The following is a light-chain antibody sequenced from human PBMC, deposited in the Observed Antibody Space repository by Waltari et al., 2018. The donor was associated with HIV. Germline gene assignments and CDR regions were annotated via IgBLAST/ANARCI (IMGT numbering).Light chain of an antibody. CDR3: CSFAGSYTLV. J-gene: IGLJ3*02. CDR1: TSDIGDYNY. Sequence: QSALTQPRSVSGSPGPSVTISCTGTTSDIGDYNYVSGYQQHPGKAPKLMIYDVTKRPSGVPDRFSGSKSGNTASLTISGLQAEDEAAYYCCSFAGSYTLVFGGGTKLTVL. CDR2: DVT. V-gene: IGLV2-11*01.